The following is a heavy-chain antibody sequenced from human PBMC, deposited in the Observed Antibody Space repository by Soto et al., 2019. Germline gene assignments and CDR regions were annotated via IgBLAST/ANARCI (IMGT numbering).Heavy chain of an antibody. V-gene: IGHV4-31*03. J-gene: IGHJ4*02. Sequence: HVPLQESGPGLVKPSQTLSLICSVSSPSLSSVGYYWHWIRQHPRKVLEWLGYMFDSGTTYYRPSIKRRLPISADTSNNQFSLRLTSVTAADTAVYYCAIGWQRVTGTYDYCGQGTLVTVSS. CDR2: MFDSGTT. CDR3: AIGWQRVTGTYDY. CDR1: SPSLSSVGYY. D-gene: IGHD1-20*01.